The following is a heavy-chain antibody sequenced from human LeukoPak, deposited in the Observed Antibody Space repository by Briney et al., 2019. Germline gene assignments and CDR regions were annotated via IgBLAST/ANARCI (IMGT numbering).Heavy chain of an antibody. CDR3: ARHKAPSHPCDS. CDR2: VYYSGNT. CDR1: GGSISRSNYY. Sequence: SETLSRNCTVSGGSISRSNYYWGWIRQPPGKGLEWIGSVYYSGNTYYCPSLKSRVTISADTSKNQFSLKVSSVTAADTAVYYCARHKAPSHPCDSWGQGTLVTVSS. J-gene: IGHJ4*02. V-gene: IGHV4-39*01.